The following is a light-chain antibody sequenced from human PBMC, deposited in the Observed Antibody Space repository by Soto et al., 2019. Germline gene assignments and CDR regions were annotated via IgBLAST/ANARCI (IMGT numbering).Light chain of an antibody. CDR3: QQYNSYSPT. J-gene: IGKJ1*01. CDR2: DAS. V-gene: IGKV1-5*01. Sequence: DIQMTQSPSTLSASVGDRVTITCRASQSISSWLAWYQQKPGKAPKLLIYDASSLESGVPSRFSGSGSGTEFTLTISSQQPGDFATYYCQQYNSYSPTFGQGSKVDIK. CDR1: QSISSW.